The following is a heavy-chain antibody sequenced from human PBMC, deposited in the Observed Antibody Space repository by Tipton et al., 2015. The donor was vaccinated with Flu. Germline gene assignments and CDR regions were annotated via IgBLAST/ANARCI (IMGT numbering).Heavy chain of an antibody. D-gene: IGHD3-22*01. CDR2: IYTSGST. V-gene: IGHV4-61*02. Sequence: TLSLTCTVSGVSISSGSYYWTWIRQPAGKGLEWIGRIYTSGSTNYNPSLKGRVTISVDTSKNQFSLKLSSVTAADTAVYYCARDVLNYDKSEWFDPWGQGTLVAVSS. CDR3: ARDVLNYDKSEWFDP. J-gene: IGHJ5*02. CDR1: GVSISSGSYY.